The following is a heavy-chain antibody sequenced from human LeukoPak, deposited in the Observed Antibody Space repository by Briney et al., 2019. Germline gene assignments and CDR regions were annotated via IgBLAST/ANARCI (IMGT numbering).Heavy chain of an antibody. V-gene: IGHV3-23*01. J-gene: IGHJ4*02. CDR3: AKRGSVGIDY. CDR2: MSGSGGST. D-gene: IGHD2-2*01. CDR1: GFTFSSYS. Sequence: PGGSLRLSCAASGFTFSSYSMNWVRQAPGKGLEWVSAMSGSGGSTYYADSVKGRFTISRDNSKNTLYLQMNSLRAEDTAVYYCAKRGSVGIDYWGQGTLVTVSS.